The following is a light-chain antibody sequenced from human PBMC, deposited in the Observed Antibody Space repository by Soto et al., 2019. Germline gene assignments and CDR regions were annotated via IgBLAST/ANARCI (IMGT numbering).Light chain of an antibody. CDR3: QAWGTDTQIYV. Sequence: QTVVTQSPSASASLGASVKLTCTLSSGHSSYAIAWHQQQPEKGPRYLMKLNSDGSHSKGDGIPDRFSGSSSVAEGYLTISSLQSEDEADDYCQAWGTDTQIYVFGIGTKLTVL. CDR2: LNSDGSH. CDR1: SGHSSYA. V-gene: IGLV4-69*01. J-gene: IGLJ1*01.